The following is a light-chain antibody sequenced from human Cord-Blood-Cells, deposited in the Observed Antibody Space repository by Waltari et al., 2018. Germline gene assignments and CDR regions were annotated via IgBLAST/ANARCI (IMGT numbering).Light chain of an antibody. CDR2: AAS. J-gene: IGKJ1*01. CDR1: QSISSY. V-gene: IGKV1-39*01. Sequence: DIQMTQSPSSLSASVGDRVTIPCRASQSISSYLNWYQQKPGKPPKLLIYAASSLQSGVPSRFSGSGSGTDFTLTISSLQPEDFATYYCQQSYSTPGIGTFGQGTKVEIK. CDR3: QQSYSTPGIGT.